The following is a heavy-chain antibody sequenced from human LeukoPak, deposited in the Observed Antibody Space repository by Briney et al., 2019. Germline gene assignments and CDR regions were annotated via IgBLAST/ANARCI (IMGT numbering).Heavy chain of an antibody. V-gene: IGHV3-30*02. CDR2: IQYDASKT. CDR1: GFTLGNYY. CDR3: AKGRQQLLGDFDY. Sequence: GGSRRLACAASGFTLGNYYVHWVRQAPGKGRGWLAFIQYDASKTHYADSVEGRFTISRDSSKSTLYLQMSSLRPEDTAVYYCAKGRQQLLGDFDYWGQGTLVTVSS. D-gene: IGHD2-2*01. J-gene: IGHJ4*02.